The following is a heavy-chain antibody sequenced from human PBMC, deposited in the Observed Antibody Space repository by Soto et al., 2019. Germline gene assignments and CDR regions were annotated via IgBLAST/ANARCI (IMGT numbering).Heavy chain of an antibody. V-gene: IGHV4-39*07. CDR3: TRGLFSGSYYSGGWYYFDS. CDR2: INHSGSS. D-gene: IGHD1-26*01. J-gene: IGHJ4*02. Sequence: PSETVSLTCTVSGGSISSGGYYWSWIRQTPGKGMQWIGQINHSGSSIYNPSLKNRVTISTMSNNKFSLELSSVTAADTAVYYCTRGLFSGSYYSGGWYYFDSWGQGTMVS. CDR1: GGSISSGGYY.